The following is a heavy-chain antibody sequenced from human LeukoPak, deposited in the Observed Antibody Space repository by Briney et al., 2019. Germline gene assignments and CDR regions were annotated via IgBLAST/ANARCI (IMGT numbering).Heavy chain of an antibody. CDR1: GGSFSGYY. J-gene: IGHJ5*02. V-gene: IGHV4-34*01. CDR2: INHSGST. CDR3: ARDNYDFWSGYYTWWFDP. Sequence: SEILSLTCAVYGGSFSGYYWSWIRQPPGKGLEWIGEINHSGSTNYHPSLKSRVTISVDTSKNHFSLKLSSVTAADTAVYYCARDNYDFWSGYYTWWFDPWGQGTLVTVSS. D-gene: IGHD3-3*01.